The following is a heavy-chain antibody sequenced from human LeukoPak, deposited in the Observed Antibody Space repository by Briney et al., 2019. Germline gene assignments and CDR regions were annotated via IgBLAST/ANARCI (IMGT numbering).Heavy chain of an antibody. CDR1: GFTFSNYA. D-gene: IGHD3-10*01. V-gene: IGHV3-23*01. CDR3: AKVTTRYGSGSPNDY. J-gene: IGHJ4*02. Sequence: GGSLRLSCAASGFTFSNYAMSWVRQAPGKGLEWVSSISGSGGNTYYADSVKGRFTISRDNSKNTLYLQMNSLRAEDTAVYYCAKVTTRYGSGSPNDYWGQGTLVTVSS. CDR2: ISGSGGNT.